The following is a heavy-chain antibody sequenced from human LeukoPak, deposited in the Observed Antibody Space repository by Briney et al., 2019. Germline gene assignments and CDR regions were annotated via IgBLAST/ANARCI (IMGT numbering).Heavy chain of an antibody. CDR2: IYYSGST. D-gene: IGHD3-22*01. Sequence: SETLSLACTVSGGSISSSSYYWGWIRQPPGKGLEWIGSIYYSGSTYYNPSLKSRVTISVDTSKNQFSLKLSSVTAADTAVYYCARLPYPYDSSGSPPLDYWGQGTLVTVSS. V-gene: IGHV4-39*01. CDR1: GGSISSSSYY. J-gene: IGHJ4*02. CDR3: ARLPYPYDSSGSPPLDY.